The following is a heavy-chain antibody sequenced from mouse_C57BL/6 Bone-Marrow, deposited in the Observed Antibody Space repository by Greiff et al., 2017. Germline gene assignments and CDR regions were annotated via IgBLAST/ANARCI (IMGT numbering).Heavy chain of an antibody. Sequence: QVQLQQSGPELVKPGASVKISCKASGYAFSSSWMNWVKQRPGKGLEWIGRIYPGDGDTNYNGKFNGKATLTADKSSSTAYMQLSSLTSEDSAVYFCARSGIITTVVATKKFDYWGQGTTLTGSS. CDR1: GYAFSSSW. J-gene: IGHJ2*01. V-gene: IGHV1-82*01. CDR2: IYPGDGDT. D-gene: IGHD1-1*01. CDR3: ARSGIITTVVATKKFDY.